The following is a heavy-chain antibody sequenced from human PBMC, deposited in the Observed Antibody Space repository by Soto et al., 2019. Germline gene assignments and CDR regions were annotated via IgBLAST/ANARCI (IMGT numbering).Heavy chain of an antibody. D-gene: IGHD4-4*01. CDR1: GFTFTNYW. V-gene: IGHV3-7*03. CDR3: GRDRGYSSFDY. Sequence: GGSLRLSCVASGFTFTNYWMGWVRQPPGKGLEWVANMKPDGGEINYVDSVKGRFTISRDNAKNLMYLQMNSLSVEDTAVYYCGRDRGYSSFDYWGQGTPVTVSS. J-gene: IGHJ4*02. CDR2: MKPDGGEI.